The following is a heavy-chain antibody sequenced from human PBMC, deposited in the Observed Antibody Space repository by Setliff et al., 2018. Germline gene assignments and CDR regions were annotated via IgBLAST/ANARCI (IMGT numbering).Heavy chain of an antibody. V-gene: IGHV4-59*10. CDR3: ARSMIQRNYYCGLDV. D-gene: IGHD3-16*01. J-gene: IGHJ6*02. CDR1: GDSFSDYY. Sequence: SETLSLTCAVYGDSFSDYYWSWIRQPAGKGLEWIGRIYTSGATTYSPSLKSRVTMSIDTSKNQLSLKLSSVTAADTAVYYCARSMIQRNYYCGLDVWGQGTTVTVSS. CDR2: IYTSGAT.